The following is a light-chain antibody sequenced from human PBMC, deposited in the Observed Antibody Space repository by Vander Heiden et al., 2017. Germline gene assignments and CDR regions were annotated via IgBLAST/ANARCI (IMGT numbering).Light chain of an antibody. CDR3: AVWDDSLNGWV. Sequence: QSVLTQPPSTSGPPRQRVTISCSGSSSNVGAYTVNWCQQDPGTAPKLLMYSTNQRPSGVPDRVSGSKSGTAASLAISGLRSEDEDDYFCAVWDDSLNGWVFGGGTKLTVL. V-gene: IGLV1-44*01. CDR1: SSNVGAYT. CDR2: STN. J-gene: IGLJ3*02.